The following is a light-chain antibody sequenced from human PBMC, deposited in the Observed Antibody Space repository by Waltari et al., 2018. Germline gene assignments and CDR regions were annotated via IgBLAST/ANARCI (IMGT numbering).Light chain of an antibody. CDR3: MQSLQLPGT. Sequence: DFVMTQTPLSLSVTPGQPASISCKSSQSLLHSDGETYLYWYLQKQGQPPQLMIYEVSKRFSGVPDRFSGSGSGTDFTLKISRVGAEDVGVYYCMQSLQLPGTFGQGTKLEI. CDR1: QSLLHSDGETY. J-gene: IGKJ2*01. V-gene: IGKV2D-29*01. CDR2: EVS.